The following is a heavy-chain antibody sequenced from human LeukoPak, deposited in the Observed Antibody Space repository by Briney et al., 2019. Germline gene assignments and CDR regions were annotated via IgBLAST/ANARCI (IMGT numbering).Heavy chain of an antibody. CDR3: ARDRFPGKAAGGQNLNHRFDP. CDR1: GYTFTSYG. V-gene: IGHV1-18*01. Sequence: ASVKVSCKASGYTFTSYGISWVRQAPGQGLEWMGWISAYNGNTNYAQKLQGRVTMTTDTSTSTAYMELRSLRSDDTAVYYCARDRFPGKAAGGQNLNHRFDPWGQGTLVTVSS. D-gene: IGHD6-13*01. CDR2: ISAYNGNT. J-gene: IGHJ5*02.